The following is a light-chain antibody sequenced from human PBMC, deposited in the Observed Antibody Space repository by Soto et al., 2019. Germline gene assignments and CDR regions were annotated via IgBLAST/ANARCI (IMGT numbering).Light chain of an antibody. CDR2: LAS. J-gene: IGKJ3*01. Sequence: DIVMTQSPLSLPVSPGEPASISCRSSQSLLHSNGYNYLDWYLQKPGQSPQLLIYLASKRASGVPDMFSGSGSGTAFTLKIRRVEAEDVGVYYCMQSLQTPPFTFGPGTKVEIK. CDR3: MQSLQTPPFT. V-gene: IGKV2-28*01. CDR1: QSLLHSNGYNY.